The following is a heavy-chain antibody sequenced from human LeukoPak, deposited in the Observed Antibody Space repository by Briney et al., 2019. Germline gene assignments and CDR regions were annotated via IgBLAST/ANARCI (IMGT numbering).Heavy chain of an antibody. CDR2: IMQDGSEK. V-gene: IGHV3-7*01. CDR3: ARNSGSHP. D-gene: IGHD3-10*01. J-gene: IGHJ5*02. Sequence: GGSLRLSYAASGFTFSSHWMSDLRQAPGRGLEWVANIMQDGSEKNYVDSVKGRFSISRDNAKNSLYLQMNSLGAEDTAVYYCARNSGSHPWGQGTLVTVYS. CDR1: GFTFSSHW.